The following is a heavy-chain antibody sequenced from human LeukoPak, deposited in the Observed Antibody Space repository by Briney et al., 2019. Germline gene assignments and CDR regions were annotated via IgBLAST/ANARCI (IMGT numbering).Heavy chain of an antibody. J-gene: IGHJ4*02. CDR2: ISAYNGNT. D-gene: IGHD6-13*01. CDR3: ARVRSPAAGTRFEF. V-gene: IGHV1-18*01. Sequence: ASVKVSCKASGYTFSNYDFSWVRQAPGQGLEWMGWISAYNGNTNYAQKLQGRVTMTTDTSTSTAYMELRGLRSDDTAVYYCARVRSPAAGTRFEFWAQRTLVTVSS. CDR1: GYTFSNYD.